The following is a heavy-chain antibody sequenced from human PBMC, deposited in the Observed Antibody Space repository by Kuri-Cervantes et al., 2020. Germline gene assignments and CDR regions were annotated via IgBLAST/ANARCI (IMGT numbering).Heavy chain of an antibody. V-gene: IGHV3-9*01. CDR2: ISGNSGSI. CDR1: GFTFDDYA. D-gene: IGHD3-10*01. CDR3: ATYYYPDY. J-gene: IGHJ4*02. Sequence: SLKISCAASGFTFDDYAMHWVRQAPGKGLEWVSGISGNSGSIGYADSVKGRFTISRDNAKNSLYLQMNSLRAEDTAVYYCATYYYPDYWGQGTLVTVSS.